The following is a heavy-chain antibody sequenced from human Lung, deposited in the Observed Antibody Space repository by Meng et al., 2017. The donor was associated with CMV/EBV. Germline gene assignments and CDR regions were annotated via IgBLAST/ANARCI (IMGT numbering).Heavy chain of an antibody. D-gene: IGHD3-9*01. Sequence: GGSXRLXCAASGFTFSSHWMSWVRQAPGKGLEWVANIKQDGSEKYYVDSVKGRFTISRDNAKNSLYLQMNSLRAEDTAVYYCARDRYFDWLGDAFDIWGQGTMVT. CDR3: ARDRYFDWLGDAFDI. V-gene: IGHV3-7*01. CDR2: IKQDGSEK. CDR1: GFTFSSHW. J-gene: IGHJ3*02.